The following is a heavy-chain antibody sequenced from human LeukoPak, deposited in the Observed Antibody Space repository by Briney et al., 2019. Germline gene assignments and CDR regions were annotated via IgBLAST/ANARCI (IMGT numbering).Heavy chain of an antibody. CDR3: AKGRPGFYSSGWYPWSWFDP. CDR1: GFTFSSYG. V-gene: IGHV3-30*18. D-gene: IGHD6-19*01. Sequence: PGRSLRLSYAASGFTFSSYGMHWVRQAPGKGLEWVAVISYDGSNKYYADSVKGRFTISRDNSKNTLYLQMNSLRAEDTAVYYCAKGRPGFYSSGWYPWSWFDPWGQRTLVTVSS. J-gene: IGHJ5*02. CDR2: ISYDGSNK.